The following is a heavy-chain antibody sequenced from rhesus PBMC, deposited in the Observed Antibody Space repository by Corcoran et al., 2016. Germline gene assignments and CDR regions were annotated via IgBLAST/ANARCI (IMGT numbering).Heavy chain of an antibody. CDR2: IYGSGSST. D-gene: IGHD6-25*01. J-gene: IGHJ4*01. V-gene: IGHV4-169*02. CDR1: GGSISSSY. Sequence: QLQLQESGPGLVKPSETLSVTCAVSGGSISSSYWSWIRQAPGKGLEWIWYIYGSGSSTNYNPSLKSRVTLSVDTTKNQLSLKLSSVTTADTAVYYCAREGRSGSWDFDYWGQGVLVTVSS. CDR3: AREGRSGSWDFDY.